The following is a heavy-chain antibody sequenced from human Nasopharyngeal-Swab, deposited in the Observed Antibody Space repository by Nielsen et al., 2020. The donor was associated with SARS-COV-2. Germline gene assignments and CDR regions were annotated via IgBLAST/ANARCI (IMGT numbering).Heavy chain of an antibody. V-gene: IGHV4-39*07. CDR2: IYYSGST. CDR3: ARGIGNYPSYYYYALDV. Sequence: SETLSLTCSVSGGSISSASHYWGWIRQPPGKGLEWIGNIYYSGSTYYNPSLKSRAIISVDTSESQFSLRLISVTAADTAVYYCARGIGNYPSYYYYALDVWGQGTTVTVSS. D-gene: IGHD3-16*02. CDR1: GGSISSASHY. J-gene: IGHJ6*02.